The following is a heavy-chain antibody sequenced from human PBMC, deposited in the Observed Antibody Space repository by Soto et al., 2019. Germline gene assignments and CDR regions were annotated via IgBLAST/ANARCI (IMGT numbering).Heavy chain of an antibody. CDR3: ARPEGFGELDAFDI. Sequence: QVQLQESGPGLVKPSETLSLTCTVSGGSISSYYWSWIRQPPGKGLEWIGYIYYSGSTNYNPSLTSRVTISVDTSKNQFSLKLSSVTAADTAVYYCARPEGFGELDAFDIWGQGTMVTVSS. J-gene: IGHJ3*02. V-gene: IGHV4-59*01. CDR2: IYYSGST. D-gene: IGHD3-10*01. CDR1: GGSISSYY.